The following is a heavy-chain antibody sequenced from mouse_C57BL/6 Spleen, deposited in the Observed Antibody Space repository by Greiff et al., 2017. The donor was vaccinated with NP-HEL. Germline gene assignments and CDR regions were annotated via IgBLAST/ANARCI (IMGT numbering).Heavy chain of an antibody. CDR3: ARRSNYYFDY. CDR2: IYPGDGDT. CDR1: GYAFSSYW. J-gene: IGHJ2*01. Sequence: QVQLKESGAELVKPGASVKISCKASGYAFSSYWMNWVKQRPGKGLEWIGQIYPGDGDTNYNGKFKGKATLTADKSSSTAYMQLSSLTSEDSAVYFCARRSNYYFDYWGQGTTLTVSS. D-gene: IGHD2-5*01. V-gene: IGHV1-80*01.